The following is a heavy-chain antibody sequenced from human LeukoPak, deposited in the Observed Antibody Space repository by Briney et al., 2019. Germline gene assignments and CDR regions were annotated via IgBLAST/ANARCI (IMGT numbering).Heavy chain of an antibody. D-gene: IGHD3-3*01. CDR1: GFTFSSYS. CDR2: ISDSGGST. J-gene: IGHJ4*02. Sequence: GGSLRLSCAASGFTFSSYSMNWVRQAPGKGLDWVSTISDSGGSTYYADSVKGRFTISRDNSKNTLYLQMNSLRAEDTAVYYCAKSITIFAVVTGFDYWGQGTLVTVSS. V-gene: IGHV3-23*01. CDR3: AKSITIFAVVTGFDY.